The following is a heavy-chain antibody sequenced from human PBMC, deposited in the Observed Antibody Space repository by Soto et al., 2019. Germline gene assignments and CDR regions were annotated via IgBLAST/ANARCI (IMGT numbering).Heavy chain of an antibody. J-gene: IGHJ5*02. CDR1: GGSVSSGSYY. CDR2: IYYSGST. D-gene: IGHD3-22*01. CDR3: AREVVITNWFDP. V-gene: IGHV4-61*01. Sequence: PSETLSLTCTVSGGSVSSGSYYWSWIRQPPGKGLEWIGYIYYSGSTNYNPSLKSRVTISVDTSKNQFSLKLSSVTAADTAVYYCAREVVITNWFDPWGQGTLVTV.